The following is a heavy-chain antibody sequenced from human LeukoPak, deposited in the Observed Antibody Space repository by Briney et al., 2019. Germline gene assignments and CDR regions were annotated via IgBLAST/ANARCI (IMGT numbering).Heavy chain of an antibody. V-gene: IGHV3-53*01. CDR3: ARGFSSGWYPIGVAFDY. D-gene: IGHD6-19*01. CDR1: GFTVSSNC. J-gene: IGHJ4*02. Sequence: GGSLRLSCAASGFTVSSNCMSWVRQAPGKGLEWVSVIYSGGSTYYADSVKGRFTISRDNSKNTLYLQMNSLRAEDTAVYYCARGFSSGWYPIGVAFDYWGQGTLVTVSS. CDR2: IYSGGST.